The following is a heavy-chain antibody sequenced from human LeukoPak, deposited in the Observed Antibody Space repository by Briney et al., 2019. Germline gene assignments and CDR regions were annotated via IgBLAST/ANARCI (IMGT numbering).Heavy chain of an antibody. CDR1: GFTLSSYA. CDR2: ISYDGSNK. J-gene: IGHJ4*02. D-gene: IGHD3-22*01. CDR3: ARSPGSSGYYPHFDY. V-gene: IGHV3-30-3*01. Sequence: GRSLRLSCAASGFTLSSYAMHWVRQAPGKGLEWVAVISYDGSNKYYADSVKGRFTISRDNSKNTLYLQMNSLRAEDTAVYYCARSPGSSGYYPHFDYWGQGTLVTVSS.